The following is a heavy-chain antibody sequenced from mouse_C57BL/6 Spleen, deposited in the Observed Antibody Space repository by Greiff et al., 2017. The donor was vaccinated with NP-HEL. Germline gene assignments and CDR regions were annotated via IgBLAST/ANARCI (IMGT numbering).Heavy chain of an antibody. J-gene: IGHJ3*01. CDR3: AREDYGSSPWFAY. D-gene: IGHD1-1*01. CDR2: IYPGDGDT. Sequence: VQLQQSGAELVKPGASVKISCKASGYAFSSYWMNWVKQRPGKGLEWIGQIYPGDGDTNYNGKFKGKATLTADKSSSTAYMQLSSLTSEDSAVYFWAREDYGSSPWFAYWGQGTLVTVSA. CDR1: GYAFSSYW. V-gene: IGHV1-80*01.